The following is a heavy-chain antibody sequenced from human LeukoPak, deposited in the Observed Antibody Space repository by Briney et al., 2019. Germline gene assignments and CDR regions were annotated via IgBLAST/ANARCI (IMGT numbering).Heavy chain of an antibody. Sequence: ASVKVSCKASGYTFTDYYMHWVRQAPGQGLEWMGWISPHRGDTNYAQKFQGRVTMTRDTSISTAYMELSRLRSDDTAVYYCARDLGYDYADYWGQGTLVTVSS. V-gene: IGHV1-2*02. CDR2: ISPHRGDT. CDR1: GYTFTDYY. D-gene: IGHD3-22*01. J-gene: IGHJ4*02. CDR3: ARDLGYDYADY.